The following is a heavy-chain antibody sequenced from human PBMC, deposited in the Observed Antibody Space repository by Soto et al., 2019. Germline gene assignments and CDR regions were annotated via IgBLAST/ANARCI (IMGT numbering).Heavy chain of an antibody. CDR3: ATKDNGKYYFDF. J-gene: IGHJ4*02. Sequence: SDTLYLACAVSGYSMSSDDWLVWIRQPPGKGLEWIGYIHYSGITYSNPSLKSRLTMSVDTSKNQFSLKLSSVTAVDTAVYYCATKDNGKYYFDFWGQETLVTVSS. CDR2: IHYSGIT. D-gene: IGHD1-26*01. V-gene: IGHV4-28*01. CDR1: GYSMSSDDW.